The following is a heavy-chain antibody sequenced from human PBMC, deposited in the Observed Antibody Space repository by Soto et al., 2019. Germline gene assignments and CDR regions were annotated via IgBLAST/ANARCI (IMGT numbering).Heavy chain of an antibody. J-gene: IGHJ4*02. CDR2: VYWDDDK. CDR3: ARAPMVLTRSYFDS. V-gene: IGHV2-5*02. Sequence: GSGPTLVNPTQTLTLTCTFSGFPLSTSGLSVGWIRQSPGKALEWLALVYWDDDKRYSPSLKSRLTITKDTSKNQVVLTMTNMYPVDTATYYCARAPMVLTRSYFDSWGQGTPVTVSS. CDR1: GFPLSTSGLS. D-gene: IGHD3-22*01.